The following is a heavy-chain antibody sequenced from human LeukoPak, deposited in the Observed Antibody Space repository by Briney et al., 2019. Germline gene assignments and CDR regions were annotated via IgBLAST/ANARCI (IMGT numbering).Heavy chain of an antibody. Sequence: SETLSLTCAVYGGSFSGYYWSWIRQPPGKGLEWIGEINHSVSTNYNPSLKSRVPIPVDTSKNQFSLKLSTVTAADTAVYYCARVLVRDYVWGSYRYGPTFDYWGQGTLVTVSS. CDR2: INHSVST. CDR3: ARVLVRDYVWGSYRYGPTFDY. CDR1: GGSFSGYY. D-gene: IGHD3-16*02. V-gene: IGHV4-34*01. J-gene: IGHJ4*02.